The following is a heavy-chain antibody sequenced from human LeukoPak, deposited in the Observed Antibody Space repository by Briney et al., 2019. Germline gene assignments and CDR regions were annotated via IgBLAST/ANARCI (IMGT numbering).Heavy chain of an antibody. D-gene: IGHD6-13*01. V-gene: IGHV1-18*01. CDR3: ARDYAAAAGPDDAFDI. CDR2: ISAYNGNT. Sequence: ASVKVSCKASGYTFTSYGISWVPQAPGQGLEGMGWISAYNGNTNYAQKLQGRVTMTTDTSTSTAYMELRSLRSDDTAVYYCARDYAAAAGPDDAFDIWGQGTMVTVSS. J-gene: IGHJ3*02. CDR1: GYTFTSYG.